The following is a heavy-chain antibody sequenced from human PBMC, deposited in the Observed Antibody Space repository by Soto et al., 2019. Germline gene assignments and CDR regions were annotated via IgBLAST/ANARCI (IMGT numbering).Heavy chain of an antibody. J-gene: IGHJ6*02. CDR3: ARVPYYYDSSGYYELRYYGMDV. Sequence: GGSLRLSCAVSGFTFSDYYMTWIRQAPGKGLEWVSYISSSTSHTNYADSVKGRFTISRDNAKNSLFLQMNSLRAEDTAVYYCARVPYYYDSSGYYELRYYGMDVWGQGTTVTVSS. CDR2: ISSSTSHT. D-gene: IGHD3-22*01. V-gene: IGHV3-11*05. CDR1: GFTFSDYY.